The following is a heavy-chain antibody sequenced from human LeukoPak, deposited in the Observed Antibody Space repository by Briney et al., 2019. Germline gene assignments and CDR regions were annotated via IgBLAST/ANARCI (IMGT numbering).Heavy chain of an antibody. V-gene: IGHV4-61*01. CDR1: GYSISTGYY. CDR2: IYYSGST. Sequence: SETLSLTCTVSGYSISTGYYWDWIRQPPGQGLEWIGYIYYSGSTNYNPSLKSRVTISVDTSKNQFSLKLSSVTAADTAVYYCASDSSNAFDIWGQGTMVTVSS. J-gene: IGHJ3*02. CDR3: ASDSSNAFDI. D-gene: IGHD2-2*01.